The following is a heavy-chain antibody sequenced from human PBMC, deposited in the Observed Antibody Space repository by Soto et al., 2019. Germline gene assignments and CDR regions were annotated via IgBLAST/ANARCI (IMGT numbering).Heavy chain of an antibody. CDR1: GYSFTNYW. CDR2: IYPGDSDV. V-gene: IGHV5-51*01. D-gene: IGHD2-8*01. CDR3: ARHSPYCSDGVCYIYDFYYGMDV. J-gene: IGHJ6*02. Sequence: PGESLKISCKGSGYSFTNYWIAWVRQMPGEGLEWMGIIYPGDSDVRYSPSFQGQVTISADKSITTAYLQWNTLKASDTAMYYCARHSPYCSDGVCYIYDFYYGMDVWGQGTTVTVSS.